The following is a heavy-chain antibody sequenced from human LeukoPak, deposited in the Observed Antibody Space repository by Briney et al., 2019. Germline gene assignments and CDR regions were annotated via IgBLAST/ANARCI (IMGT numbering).Heavy chain of an antibody. D-gene: IGHD6-19*01. CDR1: GDSVSTNSAA. CDR2: TYYRSTWFN. V-gene: IGHV6-1*01. CDR3: ARSTGLALVGTDY. J-gene: IGHJ4*02. Sequence: SQTLSLTCAISGDSVSTNSAAWNWIRQSPSRGLEWLGRTYYRSTWFNDYAVSVKSRITINPDTSKNQISLQLNSVTPEDTAVYYCARSTGLALVGTDYWGQGTLVTVSS.